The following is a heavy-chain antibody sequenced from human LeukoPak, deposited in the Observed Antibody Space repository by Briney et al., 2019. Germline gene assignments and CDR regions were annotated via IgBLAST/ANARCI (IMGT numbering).Heavy chain of an antibody. J-gene: IGHJ4*02. Sequence: SVKVSRKASGGTFSSYTISWVRQAPGQGLEWMGRIIPILGIANYAQKFQGRVTITADKSTSTAYMELSSLRSEDTAVYYCARVGDNWNDLDYWGQGTLVTVSS. CDR3: ARVGDNWNDLDY. D-gene: IGHD1-1*01. CDR2: IIPILGIA. V-gene: IGHV1-69*02. CDR1: GGTFSSYT.